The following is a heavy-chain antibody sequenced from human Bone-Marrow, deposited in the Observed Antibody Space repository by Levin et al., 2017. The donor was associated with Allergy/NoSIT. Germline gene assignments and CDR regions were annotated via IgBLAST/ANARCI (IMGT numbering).Heavy chain of an antibody. Sequence: GESLKISCAASGFTFSSYEMNWVRQAPGKGLEWVSYISSSGSTIYYADSVKGRFTISRDNAKNSLYLQMNSLRAEDTAVYYCARDRGIAAARVYYYYYGMDVWGQGTTVTVSS. CDR1: GFTFSSYE. D-gene: IGHD6-13*01. CDR2: ISSSGSTI. CDR3: ARDRGIAAARVYYYYYGMDV. J-gene: IGHJ6*02. V-gene: IGHV3-48*03.